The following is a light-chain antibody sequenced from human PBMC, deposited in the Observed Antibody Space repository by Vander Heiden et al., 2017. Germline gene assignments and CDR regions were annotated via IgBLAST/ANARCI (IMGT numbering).Light chain of an antibody. CDR1: QDISSY. Sequence: DIQMTQSPSSLSACVGDRVTITCQASQDISSYLNWYQQKPGKAPKLLIYAASSLQSGVPSRFSGSGSGTDFTLTISSLQPEDFATYYCQQSYSTPPTFGQGTKLEIK. V-gene: IGKV1-39*01. CDR3: QQSYSTPPT. J-gene: IGKJ2*01. CDR2: AAS.